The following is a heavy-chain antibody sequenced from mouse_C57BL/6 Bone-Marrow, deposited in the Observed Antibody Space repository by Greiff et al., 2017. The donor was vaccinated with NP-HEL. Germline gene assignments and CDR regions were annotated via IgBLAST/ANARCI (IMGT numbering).Heavy chain of an antibody. CDR1: GYTFTSYW. J-gene: IGHJ3*01. Sequence: QVQLQQPGAELVKPGASVKMSCKASGYTFTSYWITWVKQRPGQGLEWIGDIYPGSGSTNYNEKFKSKATLTVDTSSSTAYMQLSSLTSEDSAVYYCARTLYYDYLFAYWGQGTLVTVSA. CDR2: IYPGSGST. V-gene: IGHV1-55*01. D-gene: IGHD2-4*01. CDR3: ARTLYYDYLFAY.